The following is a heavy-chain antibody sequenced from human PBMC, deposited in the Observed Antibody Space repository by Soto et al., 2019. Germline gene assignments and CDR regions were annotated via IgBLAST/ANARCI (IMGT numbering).Heavy chain of an antibody. CDR1: GGSISSYY. D-gene: IGHD5-18*01. CDR2: IYYSGST. CDR3: ARGSAPGYSYGYTFDY. V-gene: IGHV4-59*01. J-gene: IGHJ4*02. Sequence: PSETLSLTCTVSGGSISSYYWSWIRQPPGKGLEWIGYIYYSGSTNYNPSLKSRVTISVDTSKNQFSLKLSSVTAADTAVYYCARGSAPGYSYGYTFDYWGQGTLVTVSS.